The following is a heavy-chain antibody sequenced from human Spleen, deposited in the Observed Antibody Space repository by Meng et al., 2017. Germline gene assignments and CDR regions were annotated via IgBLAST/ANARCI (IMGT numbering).Heavy chain of an antibody. V-gene: IGHV1-3*01. J-gene: IGHJ4*02. CDR1: GYSFTTYV. CDR2: INAGNGDT. CDR3: ASYRGASYDSNGYYY. Sequence: ASVKVSCKASGYSFTTYVVHWVRQAPGQRLEWMGWINAGNGDTKYSLKFQGRVTITRDTSASTAYMELRSLRSEDTAVYYCASYRGASYDSNGYYYWGQGTLVTVSS. D-gene: IGHD3-22*01.